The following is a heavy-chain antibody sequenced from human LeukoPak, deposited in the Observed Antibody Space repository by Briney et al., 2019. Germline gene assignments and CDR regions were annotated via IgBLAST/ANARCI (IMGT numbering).Heavy chain of an antibody. Sequence: GGSLRLSCEVSGFIFTSYLMNWVRQAPGKGLEWVANINQAGGDKYYADSVRGRFTISRDNAKNSLYLQMNNLRAEDTAVYYCGRGDPDYWGQGTMVTVSS. V-gene: IGHV3-7*01. CDR1: GFIFTSYL. J-gene: IGHJ4*02. CDR3: GRGDPDY. CDR2: INQAGGDK.